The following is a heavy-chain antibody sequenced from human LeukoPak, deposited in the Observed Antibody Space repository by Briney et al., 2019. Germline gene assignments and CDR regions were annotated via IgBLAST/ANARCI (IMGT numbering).Heavy chain of an antibody. D-gene: IGHD6-13*01. J-gene: IGHJ6*02. CDR2: IYYSGCT. V-gene: IGHV4-30-4*01. Sequence: ASQTLSLTCTVSGGSISSGDYYWSWIRQPPGKGLEWIGYIYYSGCTYYNPSLKSRVTISVDTSKNQFSLKLSSVTAADTAVYYCARWYSSSWYDYYYYGMDVWGQGTTVTVSS. CDR1: GGSISSGDYY. CDR3: ARWYSSSWYDYYYYGMDV.